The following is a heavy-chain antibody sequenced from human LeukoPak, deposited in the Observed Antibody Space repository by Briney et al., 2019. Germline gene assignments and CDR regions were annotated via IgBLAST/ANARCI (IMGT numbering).Heavy chain of an antibody. V-gene: IGHV3-23*01. CDR3: AKDRVIVVVITLNY. J-gene: IGHJ4*02. CDR2: ISGSGGST. CDR1: GFTFSSYA. Sequence: GGSLRLSCAASGFTFSSYAMSWVRQAPGKGLEWVSAISGSGGSTYYADSVKGRFTISRDNSENTLYLQMNSLRAEDTAVYYCAKDRVIVVVITLNYWGQGTLVTVSS. D-gene: IGHD3-22*01.